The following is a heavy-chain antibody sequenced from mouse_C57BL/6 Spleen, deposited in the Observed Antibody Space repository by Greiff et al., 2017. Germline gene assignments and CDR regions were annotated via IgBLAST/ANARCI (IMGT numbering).Heavy chain of an antibody. CDR3: ARKNWDRDYYFDD. CDR1: GYTFTSYW. J-gene: IGHJ2*01. D-gene: IGHD4-1*01. CDR2: IYPGSGGT. V-gene: IGHV1-55*01. Sequence: QVQLQQPGAELVKPGASVKMSCKASGYTFTSYWITWVKQRPGQGLEWIGGIYPGSGGTNYNAKFKSTATLTVDPSSSTAYMQHSSLTSEDCAVYYGARKNWDRDYYFDDWGQGTTLTVSS.